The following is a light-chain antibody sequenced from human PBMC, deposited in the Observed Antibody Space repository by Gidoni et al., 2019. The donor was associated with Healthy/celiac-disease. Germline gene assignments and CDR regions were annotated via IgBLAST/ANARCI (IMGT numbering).Light chain of an antibody. Sequence: EIVLTQSPATLSLSPGERATLSCRASPSVSSYLAWYQKKPGQAPRRLIYDASNRATGIPARFSGSGSGTDFTLTISSLEPEDFAVYYCQQRSNWPTFGGGTKVEIK. J-gene: IGKJ4*01. V-gene: IGKV3-11*01. CDR3: QQRSNWPT. CDR1: PSVSSY. CDR2: DAS.